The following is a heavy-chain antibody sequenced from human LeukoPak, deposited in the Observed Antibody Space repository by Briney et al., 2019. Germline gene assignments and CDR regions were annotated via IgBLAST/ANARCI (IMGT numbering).Heavy chain of an antibody. D-gene: IGHD3-10*01. Sequence: GGSLRLSCAASGFTFSSYSMNWVRQAPGKGLEWVSSISSSSSYIYYADSVKGRFTISRDNAKNSLYLQMNSLRAEDTAVYYCARDPPVRSGIERDNWFDPWGQGTLVTVSS. CDR3: ARDPPVRSGIERDNWFDP. V-gene: IGHV3-21*01. CDR1: GFTFSSYS. CDR2: ISSSSSYI. J-gene: IGHJ5*02.